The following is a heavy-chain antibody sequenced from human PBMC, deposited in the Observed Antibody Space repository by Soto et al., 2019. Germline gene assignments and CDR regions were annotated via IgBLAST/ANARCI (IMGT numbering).Heavy chain of an antibody. D-gene: IGHD5-18*01. CDR1: GFTFSSYW. CDR3: GRGGSDSPMAPGY. V-gene: IGHV3-74*01. Sequence: GGSLRLSCAASGFTFSSYWMHWVRQAPGKGLVWVSRINPDGSATNYADSVKGRFTVSRDNAKNTLYLQMNSLRAEDTAVFYCGRGGSDSPMAPGYWGQGTLVTVSS. J-gene: IGHJ4*02. CDR2: INPDGSAT.